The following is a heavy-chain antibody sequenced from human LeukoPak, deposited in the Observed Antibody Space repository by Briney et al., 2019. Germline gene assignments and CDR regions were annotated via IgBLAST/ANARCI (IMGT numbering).Heavy chain of an antibody. CDR3: ARVPDYYDSSGYGIDY. Sequence: VKVSCKASGYTFTGYYMHWVRQAPGQGLEWMGWINPNSGGTNYAQKFQGRVTMTRDTSISTAYMELSRLRSDDTAVYYCARVPDYYDSSGYGIDYWGQGTLVTVSS. D-gene: IGHD3-22*01. CDR2: INPNSGGT. V-gene: IGHV1-2*02. J-gene: IGHJ4*02. CDR1: GYTFTGYY.